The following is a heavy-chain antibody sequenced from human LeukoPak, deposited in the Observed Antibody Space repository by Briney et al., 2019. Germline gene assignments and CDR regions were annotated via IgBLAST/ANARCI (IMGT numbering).Heavy chain of an antibody. J-gene: IGHJ6*02. CDR3: AKSKGGYYDSRPLYGMDV. V-gene: IGHV3-30-3*02. CDR1: GFTFSSYA. CDR2: ISYDGSNK. D-gene: IGHD3-22*01. Sequence: GGSLRLSCAASGFTFSSYAMHWVRQAPGKGLEWVAVISYDGSNKYYADSVKGRFTISRDNSKNTLYLQMNSLRAEDTAVYYCAKSKGGYYDSRPLYGMDVWGQGTTVTVSS.